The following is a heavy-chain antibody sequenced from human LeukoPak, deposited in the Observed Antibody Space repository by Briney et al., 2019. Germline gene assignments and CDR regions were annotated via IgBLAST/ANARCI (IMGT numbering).Heavy chain of an antibody. CDR2: IIPIFGTA. CDR1: GGTLSSYA. V-gene: IGHV1-69*05. CDR3: AREKTSGYSSSYFDY. Sequence: ASVKVSCKASGGTLSSYAISWVRQAPGQGLEWMGRIIPIFGTANYAQKFQGRVTITTDEFTSTAYMELSSLRSEDTAVYYCAREKTSGYSSSYFDYWGQGTLVTVSS. J-gene: IGHJ4*02. D-gene: IGHD5-18*01.